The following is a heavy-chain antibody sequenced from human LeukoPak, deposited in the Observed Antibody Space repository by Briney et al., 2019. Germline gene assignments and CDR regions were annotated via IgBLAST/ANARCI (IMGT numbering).Heavy chain of an antibody. J-gene: IGHJ4*02. V-gene: IGHV3-74*01. D-gene: IGHD6-19*01. Sequence: GGSLSLSCAASGFSFSSYWMHWVRQAPGKGLVWVSRISSDGSIINYADSVKGRFTISRDNAKSTLYLQMNSLRVEDTAVYYCARPAVAGLRAGGYDYWGQGTLVTVSS. CDR2: ISSDGSII. CDR1: GFSFSSYW. CDR3: ARPAVAGLRAGGYDY.